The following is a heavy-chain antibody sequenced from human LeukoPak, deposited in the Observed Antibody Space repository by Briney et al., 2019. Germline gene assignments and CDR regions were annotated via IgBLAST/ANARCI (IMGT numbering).Heavy chain of an antibody. CDR3: ARDPSKRWNDLDY. D-gene: IGHD1-1*01. CDR2: ISSNGGSA. CDR1: GFTFSSYA. Sequence: GGSLRLSCAASGFTFSSYAMHWVRQAPGKGLEYVSAISSNGGSAYYANSVKGRFTISRDNSKNTLYLQMGSLRAEDMAVYYCARDPSKRWNDLDYWGQGTLVTVSS. J-gene: IGHJ4*02. V-gene: IGHV3-64*01.